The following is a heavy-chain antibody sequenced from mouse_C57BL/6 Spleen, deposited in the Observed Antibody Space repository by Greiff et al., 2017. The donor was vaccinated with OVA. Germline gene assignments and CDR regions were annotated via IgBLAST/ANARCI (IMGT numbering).Heavy chain of an antibody. V-gene: IGHV1-15*01. J-gene: IGHJ4*01. Sequence: QVQLQQSGAELVRPGASVTLSCKASGYTFTDYEMHWVKQTPVHGLEWIGAIDPETGGTAYNQKFKGKAILTADKSSSTAYMELRSLTSEDSAVYYCTRYDYDGGYAMDYWGQGTSVTVSS. CDR2: IDPETGGT. CDR1: GYTFTDYE. CDR3: TRYDYDGGYAMDY. D-gene: IGHD2-4*01.